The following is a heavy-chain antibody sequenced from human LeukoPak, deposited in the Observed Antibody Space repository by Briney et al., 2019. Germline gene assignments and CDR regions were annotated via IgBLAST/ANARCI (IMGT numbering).Heavy chain of an antibody. J-gene: IGHJ4*02. CDR1: GYTFTGYY. V-gene: IGHV1-2*02. CDR2: INPNSGGT. D-gene: IGHD2-2*01. Sequence: ASVKVSCMASGYTFTGYYMHWVRQAPGQGLGWMGWINPNSGGTNYAQKFQGRVTMTRDTSISTAYMELSRLRSDDTAVYYCAREDDCSSTSCYGFDYWGQGTLVTVSS. CDR3: AREDDCSSTSCYGFDY.